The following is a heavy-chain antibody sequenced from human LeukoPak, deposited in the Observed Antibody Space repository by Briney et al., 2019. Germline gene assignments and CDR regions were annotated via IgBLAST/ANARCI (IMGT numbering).Heavy chain of an antibody. CDR2: ISGSGNNV. Sequence: PGGSLRLSCSPSGFTLASSSMSSVRQAPGKGLQWVSFISGSGNNVLYADSVKGRFTISRDNAENSLYLQMDSLRVEDTAVYYCGRDAVQADTPFYFDIWGQGALVTVSS. D-gene: IGHD2-15*01. V-gene: IGHV3-48*01. CDR1: GFTLASSS. J-gene: IGHJ4*02. CDR3: GRDAVQADTPFYFDI.